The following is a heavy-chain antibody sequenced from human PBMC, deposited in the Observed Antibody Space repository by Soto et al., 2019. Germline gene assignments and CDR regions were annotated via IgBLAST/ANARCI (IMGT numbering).Heavy chain of an antibody. Sequence: ASVKVSCKASGYTFTSYYMHWVRQAPGQGLEWMGIINPSGGSTSYAQKFQGRVTMTRDTSTSTVYMELSSLRSEDTAVYYCARDSGRDFWSGYSQPAYNWFDPWGQGTLVTVSS. J-gene: IGHJ5*02. CDR2: INPSGGST. CDR3: ARDSGRDFWSGYSQPAYNWFDP. V-gene: IGHV1-46*01. CDR1: GYTFTSYY. D-gene: IGHD3-3*01.